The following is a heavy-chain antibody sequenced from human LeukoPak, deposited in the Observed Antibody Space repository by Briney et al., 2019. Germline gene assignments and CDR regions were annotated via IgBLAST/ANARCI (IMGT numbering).Heavy chain of an antibody. D-gene: IGHD3-10*01. Sequence: KPGGSLRLSCAASGFNFSNYYMTWIRQAPGKGLEWVSFISSSGTTIYYADSVKGRFTISRDNAKNSLYLQMNSLRAEDTAVYYCARGPLWFGELFSRVKPPNWFDPWGQGTLVTVSS. CDR2: ISSSGTTI. CDR3: ARGPLWFGELFSRVKPPNWFDP. J-gene: IGHJ5*02. V-gene: IGHV3-11*04. CDR1: GFNFSNYY.